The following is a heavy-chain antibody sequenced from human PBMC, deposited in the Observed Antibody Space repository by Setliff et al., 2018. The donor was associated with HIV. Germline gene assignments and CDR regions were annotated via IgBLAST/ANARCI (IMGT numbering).Heavy chain of an antibody. V-gene: IGHV3-30*04. J-gene: IGHJ3*02. CDR2: VSYDGTKT. CDR3: ARDPRVDAFDI. CDR1: GFIFGDYA. Sequence: RLSCAASGFIFGDYAIHCVRQAPGKGLEWVAAVSYDGTKTYYADSVKGRFTLSRDNSKDTAFLQMSSLTVEDTAVYYCARDPRVDAFDIWGRGTVVTVSS.